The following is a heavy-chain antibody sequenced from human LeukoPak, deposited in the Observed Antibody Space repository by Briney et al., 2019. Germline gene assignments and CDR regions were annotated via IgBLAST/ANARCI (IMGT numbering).Heavy chain of an antibody. D-gene: IGHD2-2*01. Sequence: PAESLTLSWIASGFCFHDYGMSWVRQVPGKGLEWVSGINWIVGSPGYADSVKGRFTISRDNAKNSLYLQMNSLRAEDTAVYYCARGWGCRSTTCFAYRYYYYMDVWGKGTTATVSS. CDR2: INWIVGSP. V-gene: IGHV3-20*04. J-gene: IGHJ6*03. CDR1: GFCFHDYG. CDR3: ARGWGCRSTTCFAYRYYYYMDV.